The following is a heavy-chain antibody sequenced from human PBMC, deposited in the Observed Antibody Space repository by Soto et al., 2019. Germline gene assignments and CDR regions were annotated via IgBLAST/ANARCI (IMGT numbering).Heavy chain of an antibody. D-gene: IGHD2-2*01. CDR1: GFSFRSYA. J-gene: IGHJ5*02. CDR2: ISGDAATT. V-gene: IGHV3-23*01. CDR3: ARDRFRNASSCYFT. Sequence: EVLLLESGGGLVHPGGSLRLSCAGSGFSFRSYAIAWVRQAPGKGLEWVSAISGDAATTSYAESVKGRFAISRDNSKSTLYLQMSSLRVEDTAVYYCARDRFRNASSCYFTWGQGTLVTVSS.